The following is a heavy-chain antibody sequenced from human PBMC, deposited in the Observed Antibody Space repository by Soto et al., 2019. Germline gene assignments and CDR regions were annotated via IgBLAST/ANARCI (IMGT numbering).Heavy chain of an antibody. D-gene: IGHD6-13*01. J-gene: IGHJ5*01. CDR3: ARASIHGSSWYFWFDP. CDR2: IIPMFGTT. V-gene: IGHV1-69*13. Sequence: SVKVSCKASGGTFSRYAINWVRQAPGQGLEWMGGIIPMFGTTNYAQKFKGRVTITADESTSTVYMELNTLRSEDAAVYYCARASIHGSSWYFWFDPWGQGTLVTVSS. CDR1: GGTFSRYA.